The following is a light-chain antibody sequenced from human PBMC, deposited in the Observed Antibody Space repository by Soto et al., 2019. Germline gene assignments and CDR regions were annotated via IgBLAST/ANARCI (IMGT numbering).Light chain of an antibody. CDR2: QAS. CDR1: QGISNR. J-gene: IGKJ1*01. CDR3: QQYNSHWT. Sequence: DVQMTQSPSTLSASVGDRVTITCRASQGISNRLAWYQQKPGKAPKLLIYQASSLKSGVPSRFGCSGSGTEFTLTITSLQPDEFATYYCQQYNSHWTFGQGTKVEIK. V-gene: IGKV1-5*03.